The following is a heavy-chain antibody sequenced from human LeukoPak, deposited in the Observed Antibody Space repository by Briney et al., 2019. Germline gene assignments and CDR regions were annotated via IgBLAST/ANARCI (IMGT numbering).Heavy chain of an antibody. CDR2: IYWDDDK. V-gene: IGHV2-5*02. Sequence: SGPTLVNPTQTLTLTCTFSGISLTTTGVGVGWIRQPPRKALEWLALIYWDDDKRYSPSLRSRLTITKDTSKNQVVLTMTNLDPVDTATYYCAHRDVGGSGNYPYFDYWGQGALVTVSS. J-gene: IGHJ4*02. D-gene: IGHD1-26*01. CDR3: AHRDVGGSGNYPYFDY. CDR1: GISLTTTGVG.